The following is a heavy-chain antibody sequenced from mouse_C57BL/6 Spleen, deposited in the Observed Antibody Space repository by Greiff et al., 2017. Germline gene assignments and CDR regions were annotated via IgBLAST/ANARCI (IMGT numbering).Heavy chain of an antibody. Sequence: EVQLVESGEGLVKPGGSLKLSCAASGFTFSSYAMSWVRQTPEQRLEWVAYISSGGDYIYYADTVKGRFTISRDNARNTLDLQMSSLKSEDTAMYYCTREIYYYGSSYPFAYWGQGTLVTAAA. CDR3: TREIYYYGSSYPFAY. V-gene: IGHV5-9-1*02. CDR1: GFTFSSYA. J-gene: IGHJ3*01. CDR2: ISSGGDYI. D-gene: IGHD1-1*01.